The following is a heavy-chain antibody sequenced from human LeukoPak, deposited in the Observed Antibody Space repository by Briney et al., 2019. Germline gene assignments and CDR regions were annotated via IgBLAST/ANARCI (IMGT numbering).Heavy chain of an antibody. CDR3: ARANSGSPRPRTTFGYYFDY. CDR1: GGTFSSYA. J-gene: IGHJ4*02. V-gene: IGHV1-18*01. CDR2: ISAYNGNT. Sequence: GASVKVSCKASGGTFSSYAISWVRQAPGQGLEWMGWISAYNGNTNYAQKLQGRVTMTTDTSTSTAYMELRSLRSDDTAVYYCARANSGSPRPRTTFGYYFDYWGQGTLVTVSS. D-gene: IGHD1-26*01.